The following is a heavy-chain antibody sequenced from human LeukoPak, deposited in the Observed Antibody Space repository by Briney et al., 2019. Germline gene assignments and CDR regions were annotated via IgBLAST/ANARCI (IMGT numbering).Heavy chain of an antibody. J-gene: IGHJ6*03. CDR1: GFTFRRYG. CDR3: AKAPSGDYADYMDV. D-gene: IGHD4-17*01. CDR2: ISGSGGNT. V-gene: IGHV3-23*01. Sequence: GGTLRLSCAASGFTFRRYGMSWVRQAPGKGLEWVSAISGSGGNTFYGDSVKGRFTISRDNAKNSLYLQMNSLRAEDMALYYCAKAPSGDYADYMDVWGKGTTVTVSS.